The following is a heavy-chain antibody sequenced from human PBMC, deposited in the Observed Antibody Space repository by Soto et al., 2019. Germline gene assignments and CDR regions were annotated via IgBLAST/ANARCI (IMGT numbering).Heavy chain of an antibody. CDR3: AREGGGHCSGGSCYVDY. CDR2: INHSGST. J-gene: IGHJ4*02. D-gene: IGHD2-15*01. V-gene: IGHV4-34*01. CDR1: GGSFSGYY. Sequence: QVQLQQWGAGLLKPSETLSLTCAVYGGSFSGYYWSWIRQPPGKGLEWIGEINHSGSTNYNPSLKSRVTISVDTSKNQFSPKLSSVTAADTAVYYCAREGGGHCSGGSCYVDYWGQGTLVTVSS.